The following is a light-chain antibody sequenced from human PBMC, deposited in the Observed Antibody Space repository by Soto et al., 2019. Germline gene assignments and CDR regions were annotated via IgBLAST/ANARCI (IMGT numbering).Light chain of an antibody. Sequence: QSALTQPASVSGSAGQSITISCTGTSSDIGGYKYVSWYQQHPGKAPKLVIFEVSNRPSGVSDRLSGSNSGNTASLTISGLQAEDEADYYCTSYSRYSVLVFGG. V-gene: IGLV2-14*01. CDR2: EVS. CDR1: SSDIGGYKY. CDR3: TSYSRYSVLV. J-gene: IGLJ3*02.